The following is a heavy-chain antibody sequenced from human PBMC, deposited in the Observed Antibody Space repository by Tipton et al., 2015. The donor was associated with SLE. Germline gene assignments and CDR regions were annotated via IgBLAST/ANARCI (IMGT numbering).Heavy chain of an antibody. V-gene: IGHV4-59*08. CDR3: ARRLTRYSGYDYFDY. CDR2: IYYSGGT. CDR1: GGSISSYY. Sequence: LSLTCTVSGGSISSYYWSWIRQPPGKGLEWIGYIYYSGGTNYNPSLKSRVTISVDTSKNQFSLKLSSVTAADTAVYYCARRLTRYSGYDYFDYWGQGTLVTVSS. J-gene: IGHJ4*02. D-gene: IGHD5-12*01.